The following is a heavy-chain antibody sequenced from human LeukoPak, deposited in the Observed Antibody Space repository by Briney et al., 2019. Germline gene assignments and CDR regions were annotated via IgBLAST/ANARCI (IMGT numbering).Heavy chain of an antibody. V-gene: IGHV3-23*01. CDR1: GFTYSSYG. J-gene: IGHJ3*02. CDR3: ANGSPEWELLAAFDI. CDR2: ISGSGSRT. D-gene: IGHD1-26*01. Sequence: GGSLRLSCAASGFTYSSYGMTWVCQAPGKGLEWVSGISGSGSRTDCADSVKGRFTISRDNAKNTLYLQMNSLRAEDTAAYYCANGSPEWELLAAFDIWGQGRMVTVSS.